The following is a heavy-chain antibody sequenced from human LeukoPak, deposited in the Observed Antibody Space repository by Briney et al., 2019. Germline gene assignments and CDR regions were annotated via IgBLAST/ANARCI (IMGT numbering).Heavy chain of an antibody. D-gene: IGHD6-13*01. CDR1: GYTFTSYA. CDR2: INAGNGNT. Sequence: ASVKVSCKASGYTFTSYAMHWVRQAPGQRLEWMGWINAGNGNTKYSQKFQGRVTITRDTSASTAYMELSSLRSEDTAVYYCARGTMKIAAAGSDYWGQGTLVTVSS. J-gene: IGHJ4*02. CDR3: ARGTMKIAAAGSDY. V-gene: IGHV1-3*01.